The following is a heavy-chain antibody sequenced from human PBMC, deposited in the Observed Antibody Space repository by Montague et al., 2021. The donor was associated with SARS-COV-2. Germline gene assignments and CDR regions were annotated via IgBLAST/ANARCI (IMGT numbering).Heavy chain of an antibody. CDR3: ARDPSYSSGWYDWFDP. D-gene: IGHD6-19*01. V-gene: IGHV4-59*12. J-gene: IGHJ5*02. CDR2: IFYSGNT. Sequence: SETLSLTCTVSGGSISSYYWSWIRQPPGKGLDWIGDIFYSGNTNXXPSLKSRVTISIDTSKNQYPLKLRPVTAADTAVYYCARDPSYSSGWYDWFDPWGQGTLVTVSS. CDR1: GGSISSYY.